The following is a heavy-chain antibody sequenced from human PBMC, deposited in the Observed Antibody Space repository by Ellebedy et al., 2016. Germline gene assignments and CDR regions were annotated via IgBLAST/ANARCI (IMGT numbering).Heavy chain of an antibody. CDR3: ARTGFGADYYYGMDV. V-gene: IGHV3-30*04. Sequence: GESLKISXAASGFTFSSYAMHWVRQAPGKGLEWVAVISYDGSNKYYADSVKGRFTISRDNSKNTLYLQMNSLRAEDTAVYYCARTGFGADYYYGMDVWGQGTTVTVSS. J-gene: IGHJ6*02. CDR1: GFTFSSYA. D-gene: IGHD3-16*01. CDR2: ISYDGSNK.